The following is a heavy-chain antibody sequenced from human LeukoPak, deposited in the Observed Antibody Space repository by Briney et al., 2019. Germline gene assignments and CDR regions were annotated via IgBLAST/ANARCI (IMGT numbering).Heavy chain of an antibody. V-gene: IGHV3-23*01. CDR2: TSGGGGNT. CDR1: GFTLRSYD. D-gene: IGHD5-12*01. Sequence: GGSLRLSCAASGFTLRSYDMSWVRQAPGKGLEWVAATSGGGGNTYYADSVKGRFTISRDNSKTTLYLQMNSLRAEDTAVYYCAKEYSGYDFDYWGQGTLVTVSS. J-gene: IGHJ4*02. CDR3: AKEYSGYDFDY.